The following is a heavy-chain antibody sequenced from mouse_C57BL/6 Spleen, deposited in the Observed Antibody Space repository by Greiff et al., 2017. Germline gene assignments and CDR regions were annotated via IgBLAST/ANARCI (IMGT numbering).Heavy chain of an antibody. CDR1: GYSITSGYY. J-gene: IGHJ1*03. CDR2: ISYDGSN. CDR3: ARDLLRYFDV. V-gene: IGHV3-6*01. D-gene: IGHD2-1*01. Sequence: DVQLQESGPGLVKPSQSLSLTCSVTGYSITSGYYWNWIRQFPGNQLEWMGYISYDGSNNYNPSLKNRISITRDTSKNQFFLKLNSVTTEDTATYYCARDLLRYFDVWGTGTTVTVSS.